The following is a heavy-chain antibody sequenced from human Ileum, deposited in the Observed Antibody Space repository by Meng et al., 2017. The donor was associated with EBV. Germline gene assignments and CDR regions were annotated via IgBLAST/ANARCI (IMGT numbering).Heavy chain of an antibody. J-gene: IGHJ4*02. CDR3: ARNSESGSYIDY. CDR1: GYSIGTTTG. V-gene: IGHV4-28*01. Sequence: QVQRQESGPGLVKPSNPLCLTCADSGYSIGTTTGLGWIRQPPGKGLEWIGHIYYSGTTYNNPSLKSRLTMSIDPSKTQFSLKLTSVTAVATAVYYCARNSESGSYIDYWGLGTLVTVSS. D-gene: IGHD1-26*01. CDR2: IYYSGTT.